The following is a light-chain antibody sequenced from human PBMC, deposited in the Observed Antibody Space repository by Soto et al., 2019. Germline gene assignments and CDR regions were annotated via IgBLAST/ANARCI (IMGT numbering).Light chain of an antibody. CDR1: QSVSSSY. V-gene: IGKV3-20*01. J-gene: IGKJ5*01. CDR3: QQYCSSPTT. CDR2: GAS. Sequence: EIVLTQSPGTLSLSPGERATLSCRASQSVSSSYLAWYQQKPGQAPRLLIYGASSRATGIPGRFSGSGSGTDFTLTISRLEPEDFAVYSCQQYCSSPTTFGQGTRLEIK.